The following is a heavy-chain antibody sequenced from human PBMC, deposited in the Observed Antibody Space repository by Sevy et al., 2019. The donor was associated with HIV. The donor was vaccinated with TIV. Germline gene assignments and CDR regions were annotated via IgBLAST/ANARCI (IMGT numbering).Heavy chain of an antibody. D-gene: IGHD2-2*01. CDR2: ISYDGSNK. CDR1: GFTFSSYA. CDR3: ARDPDPCSSNSCYGYGMDV. V-gene: IGHV3-30*04. Sequence: GGSLRLSCAASGFTFSSYAMHWVRQAPGKGLEWVAVISYDGSNKYYADSVKGRFTISRDNSKNTLYLQMNSLRAEDTAVYYCARDPDPCSSNSCYGYGMDVWGQGTTVTVSS. J-gene: IGHJ6*02.